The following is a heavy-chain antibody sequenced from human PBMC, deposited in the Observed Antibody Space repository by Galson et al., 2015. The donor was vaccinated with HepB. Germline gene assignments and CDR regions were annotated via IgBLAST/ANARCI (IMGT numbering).Heavy chain of an antibody. Sequence: SLRLPCGGSGFNFGNTWLNWVRQAPGQGLEWVGRHKSKSAGVTTDYARPVKGRFTLSRDHSKNILYLQMNSLKTEDTAVYYCTTDSYFGDFWSWGMFWGQGTLVTVSS. J-gene: IGHJ4*02. CDR1: GFNFGNTW. D-gene: IGHD4-17*01. CDR3: TTDSYFGDFWSWGMF. CDR2: HKSKSAGVTT. V-gene: IGHV3-15*01.